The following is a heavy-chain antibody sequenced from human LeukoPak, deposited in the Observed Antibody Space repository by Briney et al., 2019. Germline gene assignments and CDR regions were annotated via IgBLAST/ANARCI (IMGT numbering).Heavy chain of an antibody. CDR2: ISWNSGSI. J-gene: IGHJ4*02. Sequence: GGSLRLSCAASGFTFDDYAMHWVRQAPGKGLEWVSGISWNSGSIGYADSVKGRFTISRDNAKNSLYLQMNSLRAEDTALYYCAKEKDSSGHFDYWGQGTLVTVSS. CDR3: AKEKDSSGHFDY. CDR1: GFTFDDYA. V-gene: IGHV3-9*01. D-gene: IGHD3-22*01.